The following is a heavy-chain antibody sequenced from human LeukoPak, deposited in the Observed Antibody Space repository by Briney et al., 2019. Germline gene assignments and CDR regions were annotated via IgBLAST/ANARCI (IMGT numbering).Heavy chain of an antibody. V-gene: IGHV3-23*01. CDR3: ANARSIFGVVTSLDY. Sequence: GGSLRLSYAASGFTFSSYAMSWVRQAPGKGLEWVSAISGSGGSTYYADSVKGRFTISRDNSKSTLYLQMNSLRAEDTAVYYCANARSIFGVVTSLDYWGQGTLVTVSS. CDR1: GFTFSSYA. J-gene: IGHJ4*02. D-gene: IGHD3-3*02. CDR2: ISGSGGST.